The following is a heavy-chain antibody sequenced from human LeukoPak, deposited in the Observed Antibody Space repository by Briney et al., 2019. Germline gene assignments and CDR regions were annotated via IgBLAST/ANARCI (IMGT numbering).Heavy chain of an antibody. V-gene: IGHV1-2*02. CDR3: ARGRSDYYLDS. CDR1: GCTFTDYY. J-gene: IGHJ4*02. Sequence: ASVKVSCKASGCTFTDYYMHWVRQAPGHGLEWMGLIYPDSGGTNYAQKFQGRVTMTRDTSISTAYMGLSRLTSDDTAVYYFARGRSDYYLDSWGQGTLVTVSS. D-gene: IGHD3-10*01. CDR2: IYPDSGGT.